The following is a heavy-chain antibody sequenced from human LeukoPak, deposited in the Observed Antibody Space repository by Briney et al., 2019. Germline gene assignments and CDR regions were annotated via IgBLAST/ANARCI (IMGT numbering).Heavy chain of an antibody. D-gene: IGHD3-10*01. CDR3: ARSPLWFGELVTDY. Sequence: ASVKVCCKASGYTFTSYYMHWVRQAPGQGLGWLGIINPSGGSTSYAKKFQGRVTMTRDTSTSTVYMELSSLRSEDTAVYYCARSPLWFGELVTDYWGQGTLVTVSS. CDR2: INPSGGST. V-gene: IGHV1-46*01. CDR1: GYTFTSYY. J-gene: IGHJ4*02.